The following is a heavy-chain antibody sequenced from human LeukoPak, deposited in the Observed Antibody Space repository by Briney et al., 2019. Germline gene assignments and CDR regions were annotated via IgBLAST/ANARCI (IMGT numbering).Heavy chain of an antibody. CDR3: AREAGSGWYLDY. Sequence: GGSLRLSCAASGFTFSSYWMHWVRQAPGKGLVWVSRINSDGSSTRYADFVKGRFTISRDNAKNTLYLQMNSLRAEDTAEYYCAREAGSGWYLDYWGQGTLVTVSS. V-gene: IGHV3-74*01. J-gene: IGHJ4*02. D-gene: IGHD6-19*01. CDR1: GFTFSSYW. CDR2: INSDGSST.